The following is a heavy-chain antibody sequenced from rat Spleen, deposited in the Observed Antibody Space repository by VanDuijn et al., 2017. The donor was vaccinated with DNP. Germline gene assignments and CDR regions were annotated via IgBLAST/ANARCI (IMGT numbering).Heavy chain of an antibody. J-gene: IGHJ4*01. CDR3: ARWSHYSDPGVMDA. V-gene: IGHV5-7*01. Sequence: EVQLVESGGGLVQPGRSLKLSCAASGFTFSDYNMAWVRQTPKKGLEWVATVSYDGSSTYYRDSVKGRFTISRDNAKSTLYLQMDSLRSEVTATYYCARWSHYSDPGVMDAWGQGASVTVSS. CDR2: VSYDGSST. CDR1: GFTFSDYN. D-gene: IGHD1-1*01.